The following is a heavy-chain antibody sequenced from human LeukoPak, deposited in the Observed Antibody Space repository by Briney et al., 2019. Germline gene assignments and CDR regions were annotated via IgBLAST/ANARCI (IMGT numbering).Heavy chain of an antibody. CDR2: ISSSGSTI. Sequence: GESLRLSCTASGFSLTPFSMNWVRQAPGKGLEWVSYISSSGSTIYYADSVKGRFTISRDNAKNSLYLQMNSLRAEDTAVYYCARDRASGWGQGTMVTVSS. CDR1: GFSLTPFS. V-gene: IGHV3-48*04. CDR3: ARDRASG. J-gene: IGHJ3*01. D-gene: IGHD3-10*01.